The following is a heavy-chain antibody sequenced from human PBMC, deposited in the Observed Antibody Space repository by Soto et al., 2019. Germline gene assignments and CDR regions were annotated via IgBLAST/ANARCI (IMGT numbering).Heavy chain of an antibody. Sequence: VGSLRLSCAASGFTFSSYGMHWVRQAPGKGLEWVAVIWYDGSNKYYADSVKGRFTISRDNSKNTLYLQMNSLRAEDTAVYYCAREVAYYDFWSGYLPNQGMDVWGQGTTVTV. CDR3: AREVAYYDFWSGYLPNQGMDV. D-gene: IGHD3-3*01. CDR2: IWYDGSNK. V-gene: IGHV3-33*01. J-gene: IGHJ6*02. CDR1: GFTFSSYG.